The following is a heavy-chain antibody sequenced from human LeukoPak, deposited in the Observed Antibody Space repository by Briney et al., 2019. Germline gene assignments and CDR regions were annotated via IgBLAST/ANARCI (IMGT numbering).Heavy chain of an antibody. D-gene: IGHD6-19*01. V-gene: IGHV4-39*01. Sequence: PSETLSLTCTVSGGSISSSSYYWGWIRQSPGKGLEWIGSIYYSGSTYYNPSLKSRVTISVDTSKNQFSLKLSSVTAADTAVYYCARGAVAGTGTFDYWGQGTLVTVSS. CDR2: IYYSGST. J-gene: IGHJ4*02. CDR3: ARGAVAGTGTFDY. CDR1: GGSISSSSYY.